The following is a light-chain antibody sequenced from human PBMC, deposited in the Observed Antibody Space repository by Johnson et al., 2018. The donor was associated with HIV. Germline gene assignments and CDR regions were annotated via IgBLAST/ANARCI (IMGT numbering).Light chain of an antibody. Sequence: QSVLTQPPSVSAAPGQKVTISCSGASSNIDNNYVSWYQQVPGTAPKLLIFDNNKRPSEIPDRFSGSKSGTSATLGITGLQPGDETDYYCGSWDSSLSAFVFGTGTKVTVL. J-gene: IGLJ1*01. CDR2: DNN. V-gene: IGLV1-51*01. CDR1: SSNIDNNY. CDR3: GSWDSSLSAFV.